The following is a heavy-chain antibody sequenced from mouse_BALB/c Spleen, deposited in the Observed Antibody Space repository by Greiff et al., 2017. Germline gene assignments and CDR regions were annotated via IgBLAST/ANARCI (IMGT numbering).Heavy chain of an antibody. D-gene: IGHD2-10*02. CDR1: GYTFTDYA. CDR2: ISTYYGDA. V-gene: IGHV1S137*01. CDR3: ARQGDLQYGNYLDY. Sequence: VKLQESGAELVRPGVSVKISCKGSGYTFTDYAMHWVKQSHAKSLEWIGVISTYYGDASYNQKFKGKATMTVDKSSSTAYMELARLTSEDSAIYYCARQGDLQYGNYLDYWGQGTTLTVSS. J-gene: IGHJ2*01.